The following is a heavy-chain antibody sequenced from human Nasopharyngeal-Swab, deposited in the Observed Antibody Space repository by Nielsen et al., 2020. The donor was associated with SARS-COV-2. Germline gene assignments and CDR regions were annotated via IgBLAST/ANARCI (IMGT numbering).Heavy chain of an antibody. CDR2: IYPGDSDT. CDR1: GYSFTSYW. D-gene: IGHD5-18*01. V-gene: IGHV5-51*01. Sequence: GESLKIYCKGSGYSFTSYWNGWVRQMPGKGREWMGIIYPGDSDTRYSPSFQDTVTILAGKSISTAYLQWSCLKASDTAMYYFARLGLMVRAIDYWGQGTLVTVSS. J-gene: IGHJ4*02. CDR3: ARLGLMVRAIDY.